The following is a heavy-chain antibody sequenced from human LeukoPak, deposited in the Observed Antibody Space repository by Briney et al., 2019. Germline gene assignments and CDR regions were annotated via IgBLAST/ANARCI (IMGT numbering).Heavy chain of an antibody. V-gene: IGHV1-69*13. CDR3: ARVNSGSYYFDY. CDR1: GGTFSSYA. J-gene: IGHJ4*02. Sequence: ASVTVSCKASGGTFSSYAISWVRQAPGQGLEWMGGIIPIFGTANYAQKFQGRVTITADEYTSTAYMELSSLRSEDTAVYYCARVNSGSYYFDYWGQGTLVTVSS. D-gene: IGHD1-26*01. CDR2: IIPIFGTA.